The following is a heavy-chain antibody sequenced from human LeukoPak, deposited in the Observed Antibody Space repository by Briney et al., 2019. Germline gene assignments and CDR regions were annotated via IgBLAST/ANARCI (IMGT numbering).Heavy chain of an antibody. CDR1: GFTFSSYG. CDR3: ARPWGNYYDSSGYYY. D-gene: IGHD3-22*01. CDR2: ISYDGSNK. J-gene: IGHJ4*02. Sequence: PGGSLRLSCAASGFTFSSYGMHWVRQAPGKGLEWVAVISYDGSNKYYADSVKGRFTISRDNSKNTLYLQMNSLRAEDTAVYYCARPWGNYYDSSGYYYWGQGTLVTVSS. V-gene: IGHV3-30*19.